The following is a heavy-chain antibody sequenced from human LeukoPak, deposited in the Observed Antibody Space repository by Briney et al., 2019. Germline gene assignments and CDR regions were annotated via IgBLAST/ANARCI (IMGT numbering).Heavy chain of an antibody. Sequence: PGGSLRLSCAASGFTFSSYAMSWVRQAPGKGLEWVSGISGSGGSTYYADSVKGRFTLSRDNSKNTLYLQMNSLRAEDTAVYYCAKDLIRLGELSLSWFDYWGQGTLVTVSS. CDR2: ISGSGGST. D-gene: IGHD3-16*02. CDR3: AKDLIRLGELSLSWFDY. CDR1: GFTFSSYA. J-gene: IGHJ4*02. V-gene: IGHV3-23*01.